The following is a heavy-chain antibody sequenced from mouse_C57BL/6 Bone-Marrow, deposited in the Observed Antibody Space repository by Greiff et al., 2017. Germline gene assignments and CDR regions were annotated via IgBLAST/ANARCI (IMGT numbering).Heavy chain of an antibody. CDR3: ARGGRNRYFDV. J-gene: IGHJ1*03. CDR1: GYTFTSYW. V-gene: IGHV1-64*01. Sequence: QVQLQQPGAELVKPGASVKLSCKASGYTFTSYWMHWVKQRPGQGLEWIGMIHPNSGSTNYNEKFKSKATLTVDKSSSAAYMQLSSLTSEDSAVYDCARGGRNRYFDVWGTGTTVTVSS. CDR2: IHPNSGST. D-gene: IGHD3-3*01.